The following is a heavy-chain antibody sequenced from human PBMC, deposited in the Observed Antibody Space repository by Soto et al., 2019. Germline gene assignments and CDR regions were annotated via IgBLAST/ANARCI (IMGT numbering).Heavy chain of an antibody. J-gene: IGHJ1*01. D-gene: IGHD4-17*01. CDR2: ISPLKGRT. V-gene: IGHV1-18*04. CDR3: AMDYGDRPEYFKH. Sequence: QVQLLQSGPDLKRPGASMKVSCKASGYTFTSYGISWVRQAPGQGLEWMAWISPLKGRTQYSQKAQGRVTLSTDTSSNTAYMEMTTLRVDDTAVYYCAMDYGDRPEYFKHWGQGNLVTVS. CDR1: GYTFTSYG.